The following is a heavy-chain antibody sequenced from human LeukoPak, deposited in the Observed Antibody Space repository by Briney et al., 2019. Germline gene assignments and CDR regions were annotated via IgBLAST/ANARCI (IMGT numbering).Heavy chain of an antibody. CDR3: AKDRYDFWSGYYPGPRFFDY. V-gene: IGHV3-30*02. D-gene: IGHD3-3*01. Sequence: PLGGSLRLSCAASGFTFSSYGMHWVRQAPGKGLEWVAFIRYDGSNKYYADSVKGRFTISRDNSKNTLYLQMNSLRAEDTAVYYCAKDRYDFWSGYYPGPRFFDYWGQGTLVTVSS. CDR1: GFTFSSYG. J-gene: IGHJ4*02. CDR2: IRYDGSNK.